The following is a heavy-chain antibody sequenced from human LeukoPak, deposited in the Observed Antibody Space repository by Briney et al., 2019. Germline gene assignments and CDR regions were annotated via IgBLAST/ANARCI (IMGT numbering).Heavy chain of an antibody. CDR2: ISYDGSNK. D-gene: IGHD3-10*01. CDR3: AKDYYALLWFGEFNRKYYFDY. J-gene: IGHJ4*02. CDR1: GFTFSSYG. V-gene: IGHV3-30*18. Sequence: GRSLRLSCAASGFTFSSYGMHWVRQAPGKGLEWVAVISYDGSNKYYADSVKGRFTISRDNSKNTLYLQMNSLRAEDTAVYYCAKDYYALLWFGEFNRKYYFDYWGQGTLVTVSS.